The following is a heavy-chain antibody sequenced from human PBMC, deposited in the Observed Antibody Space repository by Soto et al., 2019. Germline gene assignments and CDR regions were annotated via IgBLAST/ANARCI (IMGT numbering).Heavy chain of an antibody. CDR2: INPTGSP. Sequence: PSETLSLTCVATGGSLTGYYWSWIRQPPGRGLEWIGEINPTGSPKYNPSLMSRVTISVDTSKNQFSMKLSSVTAADTAVFYCARSREQWLVDAFDIWGQGTMVTVSS. CDR1: GGSLTGYY. V-gene: IGHV4-34*01. J-gene: IGHJ3*02. D-gene: IGHD6-19*01. CDR3: ARSREQWLVDAFDI.